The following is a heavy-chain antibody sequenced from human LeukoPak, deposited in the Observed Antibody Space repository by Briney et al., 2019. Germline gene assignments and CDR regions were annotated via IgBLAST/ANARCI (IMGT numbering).Heavy chain of an antibody. CDR2: IKLDGSEK. J-gene: IGHJ4*02. CDR1: GFTFSSYW. V-gene: IGHV3-7*01. Sequence: GGSLRLSCAASGFTFSSYWMNWVRQVPGKGLEWVAKIKLDGSEKYYVDSVKGRFTISRDNAKNSLYLQMNSLRAEDTAVYYCAREVASAAIPDYWGQGTLVTVSS. D-gene: IGHD2-2*02. CDR3: AREVASAAIPDY.